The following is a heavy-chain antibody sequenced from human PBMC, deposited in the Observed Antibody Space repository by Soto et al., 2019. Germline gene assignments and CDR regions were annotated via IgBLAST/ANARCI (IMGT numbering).Heavy chain of an antibody. CDR2: IIPIFGTA. J-gene: IGHJ4*02. D-gene: IGHD6-13*01. V-gene: IGHV1-69*01. CDR3: GTGGEQQLVLGY. Sequence: QVQLVQSGAEVKKPGSSVKVSCKASGGTFSSYAISWVRQAPGQGLEWMGGIIPIFGTANYAQKFERRVTLTADDSTSTAYMDLSRLRGEDTAVYYCGTGGEQQLVLGYWGQGTLVTVSS. CDR1: GGTFSSYA.